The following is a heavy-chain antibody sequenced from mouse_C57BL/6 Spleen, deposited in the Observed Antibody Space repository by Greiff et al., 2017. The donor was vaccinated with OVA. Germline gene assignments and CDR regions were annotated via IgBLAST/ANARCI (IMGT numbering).Heavy chain of an antibody. CDR1: GSPSTSYR. Sequence: VQLQQPGAELVKPGASVKVSCKDSGSPSTSYRMHWVKQRPGQGLEWLGRIHPSDSDTNYNQKFKGKATLTVDKSSSTAYMQLSSLTSEDSAVYYCAIGYYDGSSYGYWGQGTTLTVSA. CDR2: IHPSDSDT. CDR3: AIGYYDGSSYGY. D-gene: IGHD1-1*01. J-gene: IGHJ2*01. V-gene: IGHV1-74*01.